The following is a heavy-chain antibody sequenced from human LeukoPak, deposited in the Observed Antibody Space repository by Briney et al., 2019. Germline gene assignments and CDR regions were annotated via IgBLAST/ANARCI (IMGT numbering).Heavy chain of an antibody. CDR1: GFQFSSFW. CDR2: INLDGRGT. CDR3: ARGGFRGYYLDY. Sequence: PGGSLRLSCSASGFQFSSFWMHWVRQAPGKGLVWVSRINLDGRGTTYADSVKGRFTISRDNAKNTLSLQMISLRAEDTAVYYCARGGFRGYYLDYWGQGTLVTVSS. J-gene: IGHJ4*02. D-gene: IGHD3-10*01. V-gene: IGHV3-74*01.